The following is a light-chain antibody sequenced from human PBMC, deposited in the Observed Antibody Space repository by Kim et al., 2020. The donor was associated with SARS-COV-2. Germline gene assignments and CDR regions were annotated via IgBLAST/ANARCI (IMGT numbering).Light chain of an antibody. Sequence: SPGEGVTLSCRASQSVRTNLAWYQLKPGQGPRLLIYRASTRATGIPVRFSGSGSGTEFTLTISSLQSEDFAVYFCQQYESWPPITFGQGTRLEIK. CDR2: RAS. CDR3: QQYESWPPIT. J-gene: IGKJ5*01. V-gene: IGKV3-15*01. CDR1: QSVRTN.